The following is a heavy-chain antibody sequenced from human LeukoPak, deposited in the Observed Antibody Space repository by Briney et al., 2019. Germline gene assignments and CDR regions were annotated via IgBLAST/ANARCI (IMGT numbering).Heavy chain of an antibody. J-gene: IGHJ4*02. V-gene: IGHV3-7*03. CDR1: GFTFSSYW. CDR3: AKLAGIWVIAAAGRFDY. CDR2: IKQDGSEK. Sequence: PGGSLRLSCAASGFTFSSYWMSWVRQAPGKGLEWVANIKQDGSEKYYVDSMKGRFTISRDNAKNSLYLQMNSLRAEDTAVYYCAKLAGIWVIAAAGRFDYWGQGTLVTVSS. D-gene: IGHD6-13*01.